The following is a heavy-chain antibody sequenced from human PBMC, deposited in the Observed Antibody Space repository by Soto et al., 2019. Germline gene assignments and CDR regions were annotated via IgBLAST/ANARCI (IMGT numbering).Heavy chain of an antibody. J-gene: IGHJ6*02. D-gene: IGHD1-20*01. CDR2: IMPLYAKP. CDR3: ASLNNWSSGDGRIDV. Sequence: QVQLVQSGAEVNKPGSSVKVSCKASGGTFNTYTISWVRQVPVQGLEWMGGIMPLYAKPTYAQTFQGRLMIAADEHTHTVYMELSSLRSEDTALYYCASLNNWSSGDGRIDVWGRGTAVSVSS. CDR1: GGTFNTYT. V-gene: IGHV1-69*01.